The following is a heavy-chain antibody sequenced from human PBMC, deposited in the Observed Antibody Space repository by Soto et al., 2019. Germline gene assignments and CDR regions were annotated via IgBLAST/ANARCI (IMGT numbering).Heavy chain of an antibody. J-gene: IGHJ5*02. CDR1: GGFVSAYY. CDR2: IYYSGTT. D-gene: IGHD5-12*01. Sequence: SETLSLTCTVSGGFVSAYYLSWIRQPPGKGLEWIGYIYYSGTTNYNPSLKSRVTISVDTSKNQFSLKVNSVTAADTAVYYCARGGHSGYDRSDWFDPWGQGTLVTVSS. V-gene: IGHV4-59*02. CDR3: ARGGHSGYDRSDWFDP.